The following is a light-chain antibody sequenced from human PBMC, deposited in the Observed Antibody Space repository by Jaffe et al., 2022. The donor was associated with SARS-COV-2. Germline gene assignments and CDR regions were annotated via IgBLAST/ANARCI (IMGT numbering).Light chain of an antibody. CDR1: SSDVGGYNY. J-gene: IGLJ2*01. CDR2: EVT. Sequence: QSALTQPPSASGSPGQSVTISCTGTSSDVGGYNYVSWFQQHPGKAPKLVIYEVTNRPSGVPDRFFGSKSGNTASLTVSGLQAEDEADYYCCSYAGRNNLIFGGGTKLTVL. V-gene: IGLV2-8*01. CDR3: CSYAGRNNLI.